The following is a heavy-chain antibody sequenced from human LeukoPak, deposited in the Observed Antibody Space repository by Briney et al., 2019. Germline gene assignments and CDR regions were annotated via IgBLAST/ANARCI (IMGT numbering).Heavy chain of an antibody. D-gene: IGHD5-24*01. Sequence: PGRSLRLSCAASGFTFSSYAMHWVRQAPGKGLEWVAVISYDGSNKYYADSVKGRFTISRDNSKNTLYLQMNSLRAEDTAVYYCARDPGSSRRMATTIQGYYFDYWGQGTLVTVSS. V-gene: IGHV3-30*04. CDR3: ARDPGSSRRMATTIQGYYFDY. CDR1: GFTFSSYA. CDR2: ISYDGSNK. J-gene: IGHJ4*02.